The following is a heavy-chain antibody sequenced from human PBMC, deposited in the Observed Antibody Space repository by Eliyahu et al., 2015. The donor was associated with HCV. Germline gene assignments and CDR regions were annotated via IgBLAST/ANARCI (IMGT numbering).Heavy chain of an antibody. V-gene: IGHV4-34*01. CDR2: INHSGST. D-gene: IGHD2-15*01. Sequence: QVQLQQWGAGLLKPSETLSLTCAVYGGSFXGYYWXXIRXPPGKGLEWIGEINHSGSTNYNPSLKSRVTISVDTSKNQFSLKLSSVTAADTAVYYCARGNTQNCSGGSCYAGGNWYYFDYWGQGTLVTVSS. CDR1: GGSFXGYY. J-gene: IGHJ4*02. CDR3: ARGNTQNCSGGSCYAGGNWYYFDY.